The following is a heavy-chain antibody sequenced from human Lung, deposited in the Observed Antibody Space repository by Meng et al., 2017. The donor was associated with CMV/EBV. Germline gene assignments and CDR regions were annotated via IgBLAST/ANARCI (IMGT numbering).Heavy chain of an antibody. CDR1: GFTFSSYG. V-gene: IGHV3-33*06. CDR3: AKGMVSSGYYYAIAYYYGMDV. CDR2: IWYDGSNK. Sequence: GGSXRLXCAASGFTFSSYGMHWVRQAPGKGLEWVAVIWYDGSNKYYADSVKGRFTISRDNSKNTLYLQMNSLRAEDTAVYYCAKGMVSSGYYYAIAYYYGMDVWXQGTXVTV. D-gene: IGHD3-22*01. J-gene: IGHJ6*02.